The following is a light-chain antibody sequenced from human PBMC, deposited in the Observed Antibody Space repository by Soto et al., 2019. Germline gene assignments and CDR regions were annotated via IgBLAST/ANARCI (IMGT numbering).Light chain of an antibody. V-gene: IGLV1-47*02. CDR2: NNN. Sequence: QSALTQPPSASGTPGQTVTISCSGSSSNIGNNYVYWYQQLPATAPKLLIYNNNQRPSGVPDRFSGSKSGTSASLAISGLRSEDEADYYCAAWDDSLSALFGGGTQLTVL. CDR3: AAWDDSLSAL. J-gene: IGLJ2*01. CDR1: SSNIGNNY.